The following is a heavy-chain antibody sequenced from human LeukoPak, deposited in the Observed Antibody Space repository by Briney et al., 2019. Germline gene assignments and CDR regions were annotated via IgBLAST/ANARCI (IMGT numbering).Heavy chain of an antibody. J-gene: IGHJ5*02. CDR1: GYSISSGYY. D-gene: IGHD6-19*01. V-gene: IGHV4-38-2*02. CDR2: IYHSGST. Sequence: SETLSLTCTVSGYSISSGYYWGWIRQPQGKGLEWIGSIYHSGSTYYNPSLKSRVTISVDTSKNQFSLKLSSVTAADTAVYYCARDQGAVAGTWWFDPWGQGTLVTVSS. CDR3: ARDQGAVAGTWWFDP.